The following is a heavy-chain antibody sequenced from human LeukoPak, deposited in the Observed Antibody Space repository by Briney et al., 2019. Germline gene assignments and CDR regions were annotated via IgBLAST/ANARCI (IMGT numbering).Heavy chain of an antibody. Sequence: PGGSLRLSCAASGFTFSSYWMSWVRQAPGKGLEWVANMKQDGSVTYYVDSLKGRFTISRDNAKNSLYLQMNSLRAEDTAVYYCATAYGSSWSWGYWGQGTLVTVSS. CDR3: ATAYGSSWSWGY. CDR2: MKQDGSVT. J-gene: IGHJ4*02. V-gene: IGHV3-7*01. CDR1: GFTFSSYW. D-gene: IGHD6-13*01.